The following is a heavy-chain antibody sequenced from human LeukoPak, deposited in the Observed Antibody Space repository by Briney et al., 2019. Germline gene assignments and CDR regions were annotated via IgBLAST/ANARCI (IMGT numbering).Heavy chain of an antibody. V-gene: IGHV1-2*02. D-gene: IGHD6-13*01. Sequence: ASLKASCKASGYTLTTSGINWVRQAPGQGLEWKGWINPNSGGTNYAQKFQGRVTMTRDTSISTAYMELSRLRSDDTAVYYCARDLGAANDQGFDYWGQGTLVTVSS. CDR2: INPNSGGT. CDR3: ARDLGAANDQGFDY. J-gene: IGHJ4*02. CDR1: GYTLTTSG.